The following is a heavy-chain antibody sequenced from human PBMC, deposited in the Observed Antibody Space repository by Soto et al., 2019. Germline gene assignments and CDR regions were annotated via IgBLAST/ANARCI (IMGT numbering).Heavy chain of an antibody. D-gene: IGHD3-22*01. CDR2: IFYSGST. CDR1: GGSISSGGYY. Sequence: PSETLSLTCTVSGGSISSGGYYWSWIRHHPGKGLEWIGYIFYSGSTFYSPSLKSRVTISVDTARNQLSLKLSSVTAADTAVYYCARLGNYYDSSGYYGYFDYWGQGTLVTVSS. J-gene: IGHJ4*02. CDR3: ARLGNYYDSSGYYGYFDY. V-gene: IGHV4-31*03.